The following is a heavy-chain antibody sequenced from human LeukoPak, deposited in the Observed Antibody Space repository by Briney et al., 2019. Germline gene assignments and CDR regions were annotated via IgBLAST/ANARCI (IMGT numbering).Heavy chain of an antibody. CDR3: AHRRGYYDSSGYYSGHFDF. J-gene: IGHJ4*02. Sequence: ESGPTLVKPTQTLTLTCTFSGFSLSTSGVGVGWIRQPPGKALEWLALFYWDDDKRYSPSLKSRLTITKDTSKNQVVLTMTNMDPVDTATYFCAHRRGYYDSSGYYSGHFDFWGQGTLVTVSS. CDR1: GFSLSTSGVG. D-gene: IGHD3-22*01. V-gene: IGHV2-5*02. CDR2: FYWDDDK.